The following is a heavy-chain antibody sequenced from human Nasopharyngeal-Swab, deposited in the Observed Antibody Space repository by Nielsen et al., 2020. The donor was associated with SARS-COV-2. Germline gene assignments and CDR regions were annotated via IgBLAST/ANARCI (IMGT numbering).Heavy chain of an antibody. CDR1: GDSIAYSTFY. D-gene: IGHD6-13*01. CDR2: IYYNGNT. J-gene: IGHJ4*01. Sequence: SETLSLTCTASGDSIAYSTFYWGWLRQPPGKGLESIGIIYYNGNTYQNPSLKSRLTISVNKSKNQFSLQLNSVTAADTAVYYCVRSSSWYYFDYWAHGTQGTVAS. V-gene: IGHV4-39*01. CDR3: VRSSSWYYFDY.